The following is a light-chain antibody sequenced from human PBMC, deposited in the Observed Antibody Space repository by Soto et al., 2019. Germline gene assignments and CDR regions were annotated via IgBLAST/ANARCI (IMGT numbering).Light chain of an antibody. CDR2: NTS. CDR3: QQAWT. J-gene: IGKJ1*01. Sequence: DIQMTQSPSTLSASAGDRVTITCRASQTISSWLAWYQQKPGKAPKLLIYNTSNLGSGVPSRFSGSGSGTEFTSTISSLQPDDFATYYCQQAWTFGLGTKVEIE. V-gene: IGKV1-5*01. CDR1: QTISSW.